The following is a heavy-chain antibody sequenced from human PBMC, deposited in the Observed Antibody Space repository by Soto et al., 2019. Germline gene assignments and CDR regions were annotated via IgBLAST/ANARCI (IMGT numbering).Heavy chain of an antibody. CDR1: GFTFSSYA. Sequence: LRLSCAASGFTFSSYAMSWVRQAPGKGLEWVSAISGSGGSTYYADSVKGRFTISRDNSKNTLYLQMNSLRAEDTAVYYCAKTILHCSSTSCYLPLYYYYYYGMDVWGQGTTVTAP. CDR3: AKTILHCSSTSCYLPLYYYYYYGMDV. CDR2: ISGSGGST. J-gene: IGHJ6*02. D-gene: IGHD2-2*01. V-gene: IGHV3-23*01.